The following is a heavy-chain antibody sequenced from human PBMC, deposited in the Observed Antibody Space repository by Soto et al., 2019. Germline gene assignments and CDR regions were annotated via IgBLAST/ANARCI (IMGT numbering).Heavy chain of an antibody. CDR1: GFTFSDYY. V-gene: IGHV3-11*01. J-gene: IGHJ4*02. Sequence: PGGSLRLSCAASGFTFSDYYMSWIRQAPGKGLEWVSYISSSGSIIYYADSVKGRFTISRDNAKNSLYLQMNSLRAEDTAVYYCAIYLGYYDSSGYFDYWGPGALVTVSS. CDR3: AIYLGYYDSSGYFDY. D-gene: IGHD3-22*01. CDR2: ISSSGSII.